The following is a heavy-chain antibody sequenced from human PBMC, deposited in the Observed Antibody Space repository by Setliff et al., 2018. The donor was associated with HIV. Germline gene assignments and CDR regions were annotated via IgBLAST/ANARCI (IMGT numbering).Heavy chain of an antibody. J-gene: IGHJ6*03. CDR2: ISWKSGTI. V-gene: IGHV3-9*01. D-gene: IGHD6-19*01. CDR3: ARDSDVAVGPDYMDV. Sequence: GGSLRLSCAASGFTFDDYAMHWVRQAPGKGLDWVSGISWKSGTIAYAGSVEGRFTVSRDNAKNSLFLLMSSLRTEDTALYYCARDSDVAVGPDYMDVWGKGTTVTVSS. CDR1: GFTFDDYA.